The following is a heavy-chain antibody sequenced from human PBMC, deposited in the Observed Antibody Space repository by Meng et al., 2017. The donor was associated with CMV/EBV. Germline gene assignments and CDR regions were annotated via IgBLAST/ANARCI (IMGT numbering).Heavy chain of an antibody. Sequence: GGSLRLSCAASGFTFSSYAMHWVRQAPGKRLEWVAVISYDGSNKYYADSVKGRFTISRDNSKNTLYLQMNSLRAEDTAVYYCARDGGQLPGGFDYWGQGTLVTVSS. D-gene: IGHD6-6*01. CDR1: GFTFSSYA. CDR2: ISYDGSNK. J-gene: IGHJ4*02. V-gene: IGHV3-30-3*01. CDR3: ARDGGQLPGGFDY.